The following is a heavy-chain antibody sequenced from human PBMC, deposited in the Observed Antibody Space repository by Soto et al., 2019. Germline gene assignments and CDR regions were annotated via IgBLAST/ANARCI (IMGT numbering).Heavy chain of an antibody. Sequence: QLQLQESGPGLVKPSETLSLTCTVSGGSISSSSYYWGWIRQPPGKGLEWIGSIYYSGSTYYNPSLKSRVTISVDTSKNQFSLKLSSVTAADTAVYYCARLSPQYYGSGYYYGMDVWGQGTTVTVSS. J-gene: IGHJ6*02. CDR1: GGSISSSSYY. D-gene: IGHD3-10*01. CDR2: IYYSGST. V-gene: IGHV4-39*01. CDR3: ARLSPQYYGSGYYYGMDV.